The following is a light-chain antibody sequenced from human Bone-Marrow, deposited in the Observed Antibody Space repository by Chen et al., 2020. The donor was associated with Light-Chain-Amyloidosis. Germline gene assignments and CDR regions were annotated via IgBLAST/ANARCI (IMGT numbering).Light chain of an antibody. CDR2: RDT. CDR1: DLPTKY. V-gene: IGLV3-25*03. Sequence: ELTQPPSVSVSPGQTARITCSGDDLPTKYAYWYQQKPGRAPVLVIHRDTERPSGISERFSGSSSGTTATLTISGVQAEDEADYHCQSADSSGTYEVIFGGGTKLTVL. J-gene: IGLJ2*01. CDR3: QSADSSGTYEVI.